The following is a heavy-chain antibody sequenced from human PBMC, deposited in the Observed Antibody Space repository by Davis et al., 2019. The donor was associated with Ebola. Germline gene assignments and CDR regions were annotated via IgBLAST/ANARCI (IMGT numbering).Heavy chain of an antibody. J-gene: IGHJ4*02. Sequence: GESLKISCAASGFTFSTYVMHWVRQAPGKGLEWVAVISHDRTSNYYSDSVKGRFTISRDNSKNTLSLQMNSLRTEDTAVYYCAKDKFQWRNGLLDYWGQGTLVTVSS. V-gene: IGHV3-30*18. CDR3: AKDKFQWRNGLLDY. D-gene: IGHD6-19*01. CDR2: ISHDRTSN. CDR1: GFTFSTYV.